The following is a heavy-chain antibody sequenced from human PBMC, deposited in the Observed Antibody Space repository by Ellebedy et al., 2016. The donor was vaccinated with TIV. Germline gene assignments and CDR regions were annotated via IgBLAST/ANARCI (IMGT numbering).Heavy chain of an antibody. J-gene: IGHJ6*04. Sequence: SETLSLXXTVSGGTIHPYYLTWIRQPSGKGLEWIGLIYGSGNTDYKPSLKSRLTISVDTSKNQVSLYLSSVTAADTAVYYCARDVPLITAARGLDVWGRGTTVTVSS. CDR1: GGTIHPYY. CDR2: IYGSGNT. CDR3: ARDVPLITAARGLDV. V-gene: IGHV4-4*07. D-gene: IGHD6-13*01.